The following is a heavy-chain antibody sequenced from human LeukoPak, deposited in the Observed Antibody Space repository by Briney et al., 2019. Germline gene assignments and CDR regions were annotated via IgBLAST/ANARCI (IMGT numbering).Heavy chain of an antibody. V-gene: IGHV1-24*01. CDR3: ARGGYCSSTSCYKGRWFDP. CDR2: FDPEDGET. Sequence: ASVKVSCKVSGYTLTELSMHWVRQAPGKGLEWMGGFDPEDGETIYAQKFQGRVTMTEDTSTDTAYMELSSLRSEDTAVYYCARGGYCSSTSCYKGRWFDPWGQGTLVTVSS. D-gene: IGHD2-2*02. CDR1: GYTLTELS. J-gene: IGHJ5*02.